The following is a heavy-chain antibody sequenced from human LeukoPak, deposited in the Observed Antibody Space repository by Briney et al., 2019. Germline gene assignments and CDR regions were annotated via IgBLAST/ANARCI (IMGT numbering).Heavy chain of an antibody. CDR3: ARHPSYYDFWSGYFDY. CDR2: IYYSGST. J-gene: IGHJ4*02. D-gene: IGHD3-3*01. Sequence: SETLSLTCTVSGGSISSYYWSWIRQPPGKGLEWIGYIYYSGSTNYNPSLKSRVTISVDTSKNQFSLKLSSVTAADTAVYYCARHPSYYDFWSGYFDYWGQGTLVTVSS. CDR1: GGSISSYY. V-gene: IGHV4-59*08.